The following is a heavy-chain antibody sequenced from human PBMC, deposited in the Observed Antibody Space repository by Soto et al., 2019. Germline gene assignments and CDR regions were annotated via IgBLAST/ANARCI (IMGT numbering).Heavy chain of an antibody. V-gene: IGHV4-59*01. J-gene: IGHJ4*02. CDR2: NYYSGST. CDR3: ARLMTTIGGPSFDY. CDR1: GGSISNYY. D-gene: IGHD3-10*01. Sequence: SETLSLTCTVSGGSISNYYWTWIRQPPGKGLEWIGHNYYSGSTNYNPSLKSRVTISVDTSKIQFSLKLRSVTAADTAVYYCARLMTTIGGPSFDYGGQGTLVTVSS.